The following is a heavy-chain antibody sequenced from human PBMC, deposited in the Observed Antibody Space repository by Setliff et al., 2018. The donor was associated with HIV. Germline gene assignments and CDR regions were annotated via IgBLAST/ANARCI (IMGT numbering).Heavy chain of an antibody. D-gene: IGHD6-19*01. CDR3: ARLAQNPHSRGPSKPRGDVYYFDY. CDR2: IYAGGST. V-gene: IGHV4-4*08. Sequence: SETLSLTCTVVSGGSISGYYWNWIRQTPGQGLEWIGYIYAGGSTNYNPSLQSRVTISVDTSKNQFSLKLNSVTAADTAVYYCARLAQNPHSRGPSKPRGDVYYFDYWGQGTLVTVS. J-gene: IGHJ4*02. CDR1: GGSISGYY.